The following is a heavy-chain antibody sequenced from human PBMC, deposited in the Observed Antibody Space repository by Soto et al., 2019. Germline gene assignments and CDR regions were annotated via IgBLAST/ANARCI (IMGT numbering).Heavy chain of an antibody. V-gene: IGHV3-23*01. CDR2: ISGSGGST. D-gene: IGHD6-13*01. CDR3: AKRYKQGSSSWRYFQH. J-gene: IGHJ1*01. Sequence: GGSLRLSCAASGFTFSSYSMSWVRQAPGKGLEWVSAISGSGGSTYYADSVKGRFTISRDNSKNTLYLQMNSLRAEDTAVYYCAKRYKQGSSSWRYFQHWGQGTLVTVSS. CDR1: GFTFSSYS.